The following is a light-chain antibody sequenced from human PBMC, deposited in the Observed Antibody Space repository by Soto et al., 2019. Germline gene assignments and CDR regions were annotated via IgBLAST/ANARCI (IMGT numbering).Light chain of an antibody. V-gene: IGKV3-15*01. J-gene: IGKJ1*01. CDR1: QSVSTN. Sequence: EIVMTQSPATLSVSPGERATLSCRASQSVSTNLAWYQHKPGQAPRLLIYGASTRATGIPASFSGSGSGTEFTLTISSLQPDDIATYYCQQYTENSGTFGQGTKVDIK. CDR3: QQYTENSGT. CDR2: GAS.